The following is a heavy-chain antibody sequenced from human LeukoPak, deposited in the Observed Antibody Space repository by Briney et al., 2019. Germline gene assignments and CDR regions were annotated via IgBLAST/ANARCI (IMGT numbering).Heavy chain of an antibody. Sequence: SETLSLTCAVSGYSISSGYYWGWIRQPPGKGLEWIGSIYHSGSTYYNPSLKSRVTISVDTSKNQFSLKLSSVTAADTAVYYCARQAGSYYRFGYWGQGTLVTVSS. V-gene: IGHV4-38-2*01. CDR2: IYHSGST. J-gene: IGHJ4*02. CDR1: GYSISSGYY. D-gene: IGHD3-10*01. CDR3: ARQAGSYYRFGY.